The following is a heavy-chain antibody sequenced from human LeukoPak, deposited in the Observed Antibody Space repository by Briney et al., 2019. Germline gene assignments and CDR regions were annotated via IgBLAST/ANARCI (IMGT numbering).Heavy chain of an antibody. CDR2: INHSGST. D-gene: IGHD3-3*01. J-gene: IGHJ5*02. CDR3: AREPPFLRFLEPGAFDP. V-gene: IGHV4-34*01. Sequence: TSETLSLTCAVYGGSFSGYYWSWIRQPPGKGLEWIGEINHSGSTNYNPSLKSRVTISVDTSKNQFSLKLSSVTAADTAVYYCAREPPFLRFLEPGAFDPWGQGTLVTVSS. CDR1: GGSFSGYY.